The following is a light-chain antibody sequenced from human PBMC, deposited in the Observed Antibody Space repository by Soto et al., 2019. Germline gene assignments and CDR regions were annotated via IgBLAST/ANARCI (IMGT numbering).Light chain of an antibody. CDR1: QSVSSKY. CDR3: QQYGSSPQT. V-gene: IGKV3-20*01. Sequence: EIELTQSPGTLSLSPGERATLSCRASQSVSSKYLVWYQQKPGQAPRLLIYGASSRATGIPDRFSGSGSGTDFTLTISRLEPEDFAVYYCQQYGSSPQTFGQGTKVDIK. CDR2: GAS. J-gene: IGKJ1*01.